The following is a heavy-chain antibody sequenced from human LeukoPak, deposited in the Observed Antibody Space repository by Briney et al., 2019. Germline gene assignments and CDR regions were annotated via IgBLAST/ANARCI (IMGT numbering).Heavy chain of an antibody. CDR1: GFTFSSYT. V-gene: IGHV3-21*01. Sequence: GGSLRLSCEASGFTFSSYTIHWVRQTAGKGLEWVSSISSSSSYTYYSDSVKGRFTISRDNAKNSVYLQMNSLGADDTAVYYCATYSILNAREFRYWGQGTLVTVTS. CDR2: ISSSSSYT. J-gene: IGHJ1*01. D-gene: IGHD4-11*01. CDR3: ATYSILNAREFRY.